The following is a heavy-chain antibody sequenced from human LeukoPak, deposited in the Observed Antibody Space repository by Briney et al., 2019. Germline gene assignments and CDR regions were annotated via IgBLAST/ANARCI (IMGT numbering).Heavy chain of an antibody. D-gene: IGHD3-10*01. J-gene: IGHJ6*02. CDR3: AKEGAYGSGSYYYYYGMDV. CDR1: GFTISSYG. CDR2: ISYDGSNK. V-gene: IGHV3-30*18. Sequence: GGSLRLSCAASGFTISSYGMHWVRQAPGKGLEWVAVISYDGSNKYYADSVKGRFTISRDNSKNTLYLQMNSLGAEDTAVYYCAKEGAYGSGSYYYYYGMDVWGQGTTVTVSS.